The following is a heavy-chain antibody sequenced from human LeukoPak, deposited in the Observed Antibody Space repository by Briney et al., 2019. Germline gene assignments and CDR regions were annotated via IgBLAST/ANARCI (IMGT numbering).Heavy chain of an antibody. D-gene: IGHD3-10*01. CDR1: GFTFSSYG. CDR2: ISSSGSTI. CDR3: ARGLLWFGELPTLDDAFDI. J-gene: IGHJ3*02. Sequence: PGRSLRLSCAASGFTFSSYGMHWVRQAPGKGLEWVSYISSSGSTIYYADSVKGRFTISRDNAKNSLYLQMNSLRAEDTAVYYCARGLLWFGELPTLDDAFDIWGQGTMVTVSS. V-gene: IGHV3-48*04.